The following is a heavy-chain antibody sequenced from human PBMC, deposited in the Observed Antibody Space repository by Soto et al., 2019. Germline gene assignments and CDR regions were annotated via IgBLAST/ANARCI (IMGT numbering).Heavy chain of an antibody. CDR2: LYYSGYT. CDR3: ARGVLH. CDR1: GGSFSSGGYY. D-gene: IGHD3-16*01. V-gene: IGHV4-31*01. J-gene: IGHJ4*02. Sequence: QVQLQESGPGLVKPSQTLSLTCTVSGGSFSSGGYYWSWIRQHPGKGLEWIGSLYYSGYTYYNPTRKSVVSVSAATSKNQFALKVSSVTAADTAVYCCARGVLHWGQGTLVTVSS.